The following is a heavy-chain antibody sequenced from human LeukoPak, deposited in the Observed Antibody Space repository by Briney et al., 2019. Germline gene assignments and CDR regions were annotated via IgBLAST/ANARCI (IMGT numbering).Heavy chain of an antibody. D-gene: IGHD3-22*01. CDR3: AKDSPFYDSSSDAFDI. V-gene: IGHV3-30*18. CDR2: ISYDGSNK. Sequence: PGRSLRLSCAASGFTFSSYGMHWVRQAPGKGLEWVAVISYDGSNKYYADSVKGRFTISRDNSKNTLYLQMNSLRAEDTAVYYCAKDSPFYDSSSDAFDIWGQGTMVTVSS. J-gene: IGHJ3*02. CDR1: GFTFSSYG.